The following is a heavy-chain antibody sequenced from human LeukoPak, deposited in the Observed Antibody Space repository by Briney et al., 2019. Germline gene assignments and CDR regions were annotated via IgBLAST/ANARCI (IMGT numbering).Heavy chain of an antibody. Sequence: GESLKISCKGAGYSFTSYWIGWVRQMPGKGLEWMGIIYPGDSDTRYSTSFQGQLTISADKSISTAYLQWSSLKASDTAMYYCARAYYYDSSGYYKVLGGLIDYWGQGTLVTVSS. CDR2: IYPGDSDT. CDR3: ARAYYYDSSGYYKVLGGLIDY. V-gene: IGHV5-51*01. CDR1: GYSFTSYW. D-gene: IGHD3-22*01. J-gene: IGHJ4*02.